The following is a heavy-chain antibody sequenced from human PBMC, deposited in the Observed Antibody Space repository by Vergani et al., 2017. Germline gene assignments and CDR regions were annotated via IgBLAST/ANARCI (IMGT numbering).Heavy chain of an antibody. Sequence: QVQLQESGPGLVKPSETLSLTCTVSGSSISSYYWSWIRQPPGKGLEWIGYIYYSGSTNYNPSLKSRVTISVDTSKNQFSLKLSSVTAADTAVYYCARVGCSSTSCYSIGDYYYYYMDVWGKGTTVTVSS. CDR1: GSSISSYY. V-gene: IGHV4-59*01. CDR3: ARVGCSSTSCYSIGDYYYYYMDV. J-gene: IGHJ6*03. CDR2: IYYSGST. D-gene: IGHD2-2*02.